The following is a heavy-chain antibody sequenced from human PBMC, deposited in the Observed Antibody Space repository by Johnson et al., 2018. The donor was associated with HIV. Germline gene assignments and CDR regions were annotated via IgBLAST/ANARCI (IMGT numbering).Heavy chain of an antibody. D-gene: IGHD5-24*01. CDR2: IRYDGSNK. V-gene: IGHV3-30*02. CDR3: ARDRAVPDDGYNDYAFDI. CDR1: GITFSRYG. Sequence: QVQLVESGGGVVQPGRSLRLSCAAFGITFSRYGMHWVRQAPGMGLEWVAFIRYDGSNKYYADSVKGRFTISRDNSKNTLYLQMNSLRAEETAVYYCARDRAVPDDGYNDYAFDIWGQGTMVTVSS. J-gene: IGHJ3*02.